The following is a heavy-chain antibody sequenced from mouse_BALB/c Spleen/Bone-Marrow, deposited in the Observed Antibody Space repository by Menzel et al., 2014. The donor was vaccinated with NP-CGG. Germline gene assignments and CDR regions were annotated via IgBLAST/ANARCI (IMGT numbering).Heavy chain of an antibody. CDR2: ISGYYGDA. CDR3: ARSGKVRNAMDY. Sequence: VKLMESGAKLVRPGASVKISCKGSGYTFTDHAIHWVKRSHAKSLEWIGVISGYYGDAIYNQKFKGKATMTVDKSSSTAYMELARLTSEDSAIYYCARSGKVRNAMDYWGQGTSVTVSS. CDR1: GYTFTDHA. J-gene: IGHJ4*01. V-gene: IGHV1S137*01. D-gene: IGHD2-14*01.